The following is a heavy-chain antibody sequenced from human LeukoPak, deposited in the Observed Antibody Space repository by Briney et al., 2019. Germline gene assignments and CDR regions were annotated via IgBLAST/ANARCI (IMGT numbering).Heavy chain of an antibody. CDR2: IGTGGDT. J-gene: IGHJ3*02. Sequence: GGSLRLSCVASGFTFSNYDMHWVGQGTGRGLEWVSGIGTGGDTHYPDSVKGRFTISRENAKNSLYLQMNSLRVGDTAMYYCARAARFYGSSGAHAFDIWGQGTMVTVS. CDR3: ARAARFYGSSGAHAFDI. CDR1: GFTFSNYD. V-gene: IGHV3-13*01. D-gene: IGHD3-22*01.